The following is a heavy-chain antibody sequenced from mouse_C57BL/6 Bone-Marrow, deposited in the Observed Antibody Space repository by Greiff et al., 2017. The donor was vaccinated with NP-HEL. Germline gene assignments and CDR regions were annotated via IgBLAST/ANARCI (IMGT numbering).Heavy chain of an antibody. CDR2: IYPGSGNT. D-gene: IGHD1-1*01. V-gene: IGHV1-76*01. CDR3: ARKTTVSRYFDY. Sequence: VQLQQSGAELVRPGASVKLSCKASGYTFTDYYINWVKQRPGQGLEWIARIYPGSGNTYYNEKFKGKATLTAEKSSSTAYMQLSSLTSEDSAVYFCARKTTVSRYFDYWGQGTTLTVSS. J-gene: IGHJ2*01. CDR1: GYTFTDYY.